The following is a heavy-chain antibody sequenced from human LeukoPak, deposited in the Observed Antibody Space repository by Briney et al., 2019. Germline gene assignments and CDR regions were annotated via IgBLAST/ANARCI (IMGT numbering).Heavy chain of an antibody. D-gene: IGHD1-26*01. J-gene: IGHJ6*02. Sequence: GGSLRLSCVASGFTFSSYAMTWVRQAPGKGLEWVSAISGGGGSAYYADSVKGRFTISRDSSMNTLYLQMNSLTAGDTAVYYCAKAVGATRGYYYSGMDVWGQGTTVTVSS. CDR3: AKAVGATRGYYYSGMDV. CDR2: ISGGGGSA. V-gene: IGHV3-23*01. CDR1: GFTFSSYA.